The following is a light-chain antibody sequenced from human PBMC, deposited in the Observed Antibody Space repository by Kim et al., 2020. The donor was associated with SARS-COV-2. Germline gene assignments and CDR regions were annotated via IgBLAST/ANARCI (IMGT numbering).Light chain of an antibody. V-gene: IGLV3-19*01. Sequence: LGQTIRITCQGDSLRNFYVSWFQQKPGQAPLLVIYGKDKRPSGIPDRFSGSTSGNIASLTITGAQAEDEADYYCTSRDSTTNHVLFGGGTQLTVL. J-gene: IGLJ2*01. CDR3: TSRDSTTNHVL. CDR1: SLRNFY. CDR2: GKD.